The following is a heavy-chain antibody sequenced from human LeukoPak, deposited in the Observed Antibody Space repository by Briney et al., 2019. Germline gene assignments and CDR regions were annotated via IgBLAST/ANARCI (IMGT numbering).Heavy chain of an antibody. CDR1: VFTFTSSA. Sequence: ASVKVSCKASVFTFTSSAVQWVRQARGQRLEWIGWIVVGSGNTNYAQKFQERVTITRDMSTSTAYMELSSLRSEDTAVYYCAASVDTAMATGDYWGQGTLVTVSS. J-gene: IGHJ4*02. CDR2: IVVGSGNT. D-gene: IGHD5-18*01. V-gene: IGHV1-58*01. CDR3: AASVDTAMATGDY.